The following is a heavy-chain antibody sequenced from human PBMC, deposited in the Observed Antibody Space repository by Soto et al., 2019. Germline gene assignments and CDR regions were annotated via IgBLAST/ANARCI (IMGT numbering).Heavy chain of an antibody. J-gene: IGHJ2*01. Sequence: GGSLRLSCAASGFTFTSYAMSWVRQAPGKGLEWVSGISGGGGSTYYAESVKGRFTMSRDNSKNTLYLHMNSLRDADTAVYHCGKGGGDCPAASCFVYNWYFDLWGRGTLVTVSS. CDR1: GFTFTSYA. CDR3: GKGGGDCPAASCFVYNWYFDL. D-gene: IGHD2-15*01. V-gene: IGHV3-23*01. CDR2: ISGGGGST.